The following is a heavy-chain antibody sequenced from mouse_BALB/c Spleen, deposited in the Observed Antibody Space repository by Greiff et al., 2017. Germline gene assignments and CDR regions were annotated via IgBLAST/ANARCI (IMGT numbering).Heavy chain of an antibody. CDR1: GFTFSDYY. Sequence: EVKVEESGGGLVKPGGSLKLSCAASGFTFSDYYMYWVRQTPEKRLEWVATISDGGSYTYYPDSVKGRFTISRDNAKNNLYLQMSSLKSEDTAMYYCAREGTTVVVGGFAYWGQGTLVTVSA. V-gene: IGHV5-4*02. D-gene: IGHD1-1*01. J-gene: IGHJ3*01. CDR3: AREGTTVVVGGFAY. CDR2: ISDGGSYT.